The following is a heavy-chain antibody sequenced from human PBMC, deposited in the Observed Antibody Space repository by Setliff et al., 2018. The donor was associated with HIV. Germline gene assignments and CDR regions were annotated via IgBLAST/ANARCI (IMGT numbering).Heavy chain of an antibody. Sequence: GGSLRLSCAASGFTFSDYAMHWVRQASGKGLEWVAVISYDGGIKNYADSLKGRFTISRDNSKNTLYLQMNSMRAEDTAVYYCARGVGAAVKEYFQHWGQGTLVTVSS. CDR2: ISYDGGIK. D-gene: IGHD6-13*01. V-gene: IGHV3-30*04. CDR1: GFTFSDYA. CDR3: ARGVGAAVKEYFQH. J-gene: IGHJ1*01.